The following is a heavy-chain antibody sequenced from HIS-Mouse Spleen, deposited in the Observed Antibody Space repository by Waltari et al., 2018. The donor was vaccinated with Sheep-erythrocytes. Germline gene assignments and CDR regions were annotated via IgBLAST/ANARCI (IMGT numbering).Heavy chain of an antibody. V-gene: IGHV4-30-4*01. J-gene: IGHJ4*02. CDR2: IYYSGST. Sequence: QVQLQESGPGLVKPSQTLSLTCTVSGGSISSGDYYWSWIRQPPGKGLEWIGYIYYSGSTYYNPSLKSRVTISVDTSKTQFSLKLSSVTAADTAVYYCARALANWGSSFDYWGQGTLVTVSS. CDR3: ARALANWGSSFDY. CDR1: GGSISSGDYY. D-gene: IGHD7-27*01.